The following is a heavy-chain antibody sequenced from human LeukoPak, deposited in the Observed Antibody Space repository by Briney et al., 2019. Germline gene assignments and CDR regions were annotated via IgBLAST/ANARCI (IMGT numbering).Heavy chain of an antibody. CDR3: AREYVN. Sequence: PGGSLRVSCAASGFTFRNYAMNWVRQAPGKGLEWVSQISSSSSTIYYVDSVKGRFTISRDNAKNSLYLQMNNLRVEDTAVYYCAREYVNWGQGTLVTVSS. V-gene: IGHV3-48*04. CDR2: ISSSSSTI. CDR1: GFTFRNYA. J-gene: IGHJ4*02. D-gene: IGHD2/OR15-2a*01.